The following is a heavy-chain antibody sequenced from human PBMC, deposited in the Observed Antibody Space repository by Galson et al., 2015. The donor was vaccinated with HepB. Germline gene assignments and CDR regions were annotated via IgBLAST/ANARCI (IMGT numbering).Heavy chain of an antibody. J-gene: IGHJ2*01. D-gene: IGHD3-10*01. CDR1: GFTFNNYG. V-gene: IGHV3-48*02. Sequence: SLRLSCAASGFTFNNYGIHWVRQAPGKGLESIAYISTNGATIYYADSVKGRFTVSRDNARNSLYLQMNSLRDQDTAVYSCVRVFFGSERYSAYWYFDLWGRGTLVTVSS. CDR3: VRVFFGSERYSAYWYFDL. CDR2: ISTNGATI.